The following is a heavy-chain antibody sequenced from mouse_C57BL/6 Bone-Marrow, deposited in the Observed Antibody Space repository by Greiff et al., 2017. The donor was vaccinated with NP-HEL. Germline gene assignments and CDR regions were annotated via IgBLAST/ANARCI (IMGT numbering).Heavy chain of an antibody. CDR1: GFSLTSYG. CDR3: AKNYYGSSSYWYFDV. CDR2: IWRGGST. Sequence: VKLMESGPGLVQPSQSLSITCTVSGFSLTSYGVHWVRQSPGKGLEWLGVIWRGGSTDYNAAFMSRLSITKDNSKSQVFFKMNSLQADDTAIYYCAKNYYGSSSYWYFDVWGTGTTVTVSS. D-gene: IGHD1-1*01. V-gene: IGHV2-5*01. J-gene: IGHJ1*03.